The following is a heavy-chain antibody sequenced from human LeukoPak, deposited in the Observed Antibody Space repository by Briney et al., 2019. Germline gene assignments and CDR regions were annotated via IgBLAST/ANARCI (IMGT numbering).Heavy chain of an antibody. Sequence: GALRLSCAASGFTFSSYGMHWVRQAPGKGLEWVAFIRYDGSNKYYADSVKGRFTLSRDNSKNTLFLQMISLRAEDTAVYYCVIDLTAGYGDVLFDYWGQGTLGTVSS. J-gene: IGHJ4*02. CDR1: GFTFSSYG. V-gene: IGHV3-30*02. D-gene: IGHD4-17*01. CDR2: IRYDGSNK. CDR3: VIDLTAGYGDVLFDY.